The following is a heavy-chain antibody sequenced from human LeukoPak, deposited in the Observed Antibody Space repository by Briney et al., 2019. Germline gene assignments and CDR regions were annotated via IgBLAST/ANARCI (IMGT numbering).Heavy chain of an antibody. D-gene: IGHD3-10*01. CDR2: IIPIFGTA. J-gene: IGHJ5*02. CDR1: GYTFTSHG. Sequence: ASVKVSCKASGYTFTSHGISWVRQAPGQGLEWMGGIIPIFGTANYAQKFQGRVTITADESTSTAYMELSSLRSEDTAVYYCANFGQLSHLWGQGTLVTVSS. CDR3: ANFGQLSHL. V-gene: IGHV1-69*13.